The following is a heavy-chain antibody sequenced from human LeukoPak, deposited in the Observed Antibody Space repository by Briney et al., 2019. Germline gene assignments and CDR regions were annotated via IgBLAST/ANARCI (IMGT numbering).Heavy chain of an antibody. CDR2: IYSGGST. Sequence: GGSLRLSCAASGFTVSSNYMSWVRQAPGKGLEWVSVIYSGGSTYYADSVKGRFTISRDNSKNTLYLQMNSLRAEDTAVYYCAMGCSSTSWRGYYYYGMDVWGQGTTVPVSS. CDR1: GFTVSSNY. CDR3: AMGCSSTSWRGYYYYGMDV. D-gene: IGHD2-2*01. J-gene: IGHJ6*02. V-gene: IGHV3-53*01.